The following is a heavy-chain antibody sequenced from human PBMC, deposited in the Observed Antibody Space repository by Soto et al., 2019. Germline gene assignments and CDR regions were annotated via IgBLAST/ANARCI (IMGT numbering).Heavy chain of an antibody. V-gene: IGHV1-69*01. CDR2: LIPIFGTA. CDR1: GGTFSSYS. J-gene: IGHJ4*02. CDR3: ARDGGRHSGGIDY. Sequence: QVQLVQSGAEVKKPGSSVKVSCKASGGTFSSYSINWVRQAPGQGREWMGELIPIFGTANYAQTFQGRVTITADESTSTAYMELSSLRSEDTAVYYCARDGGRHSGGIDYWGQGTLVTVSS. D-gene: IGHD1-26*01.